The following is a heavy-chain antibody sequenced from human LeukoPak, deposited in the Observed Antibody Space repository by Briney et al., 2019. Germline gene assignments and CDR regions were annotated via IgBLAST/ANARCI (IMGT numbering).Heavy chain of an antibody. Sequence: PETLSLTCTVSGGSISSYYWSWIRQPPGKGLEWIGYIYYSGSTNYNPSLKSRVTISVDTSKNQFSLKLSSVTAADTAVYYCARVSDCGGDCYTIDYWGQGTLVTVSS. J-gene: IGHJ4*02. V-gene: IGHV4-59*01. CDR1: GGSISSYY. D-gene: IGHD2-21*02. CDR2: IYYSGST. CDR3: ARVSDCGGDCYTIDY.